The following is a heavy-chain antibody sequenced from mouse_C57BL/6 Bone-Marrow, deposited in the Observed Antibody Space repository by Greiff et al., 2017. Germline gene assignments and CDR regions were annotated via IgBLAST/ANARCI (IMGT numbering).Heavy chain of an antibody. CDR3: ARDIWDYYGSSYDY. CDR1: GFTFSDYY. CDR2: INYDGSST. Sequence: LMESEGGLVQPGSSMKLSCTASGFTFSDYYMAWVRQVPEKGLEWVANINYDGSSTYYLDSLKSRFIISKYNAKNIIYLLRSSLQSEDIATYYCARDIWDYYGSSYDYWGQGTTLTVSS. D-gene: IGHD1-1*01. V-gene: IGHV5-16*01. J-gene: IGHJ2*01.